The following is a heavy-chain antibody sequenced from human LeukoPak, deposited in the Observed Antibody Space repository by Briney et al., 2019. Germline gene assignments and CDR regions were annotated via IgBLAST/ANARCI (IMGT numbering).Heavy chain of an antibody. CDR1: GFTFSSYS. CDR3: AKAHCSSTSCSRADN. V-gene: IGHV3-21*04. J-gene: IGHJ4*02. Sequence: PGGSLRLSCAASGFTFSSYSMNWVRQAPGKGLEWVSSIGLSSSHIYLADSVRGRFTISRDNAMNSLNLQMNGLRAEDTAVYYCAKAHCSSTSCSRADNWGQGTLVTVSS. CDR2: IGLSSSHI. D-gene: IGHD2-2*01.